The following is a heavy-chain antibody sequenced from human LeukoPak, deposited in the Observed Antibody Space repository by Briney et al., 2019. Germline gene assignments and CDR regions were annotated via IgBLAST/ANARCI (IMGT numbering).Heavy chain of an antibody. CDR1: GYTFTGYY. CDR3: ATTGYYYDSSGYGDAFDI. J-gene: IGHJ3*02. Sequence: ASVKVSCKASGYTFTGYYMHWVRQAPGQGLEWMGWISAYNGNTNYAQKLQGRVTMTTDTSTSTAYMELRSLRSDDTAVYYCATTGYYYDSSGYGDAFDIWGQGTMVTVSP. D-gene: IGHD3-22*01. CDR2: ISAYNGNT. V-gene: IGHV1-18*04.